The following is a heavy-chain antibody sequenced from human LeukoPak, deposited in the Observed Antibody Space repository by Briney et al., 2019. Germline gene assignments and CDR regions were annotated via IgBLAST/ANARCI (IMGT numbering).Heavy chain of an antibody. CDR1: GFTFDDYT. V-gene: IGHV3-43*01. D-gene: IGHD3-22*01. CDR3: ARVGYYYDSSDY. CDR2: ISWDGTTR. J-gene: IGHJ4*02. Sequence: GGSLRLSCAASGFTFDDYTMYWVRQGPGKGLEWVSLISWDGTTRYYADSVKGRFTISRDNGKNSLYLQMNSLRAEDTAVYYCARVGYYYDSSDYWGQGTLVTVSS.